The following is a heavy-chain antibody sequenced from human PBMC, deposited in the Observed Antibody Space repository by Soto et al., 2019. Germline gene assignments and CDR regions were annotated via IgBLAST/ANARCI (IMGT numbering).Heavy chain of an antibody. CDR1: GFTFSSYG. V-gene: IGHV3-30*18. J-gene: IGHJ5*02. D-gene: IGHD2-2*01. CDR2: ISYDGSNK. Sequence: GGSLRLSCAASGFTFSSYGMHWVRQAPGKGLEWVAVISYDGSNKYYADSVKGRFTISRDNSKNTLYLQMNSLRAEDTAVYYCAKGGCSSTSCHQSFDPWGQGTLVTVSS. CDR3: AKGGCSSTSCHQSFDP.